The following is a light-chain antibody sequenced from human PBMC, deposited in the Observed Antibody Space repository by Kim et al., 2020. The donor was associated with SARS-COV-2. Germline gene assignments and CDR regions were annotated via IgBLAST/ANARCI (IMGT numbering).Light chain of an antibody. CDR3: QQSYSTPYT. CDR2: AAS. CDR1: QSISSY. V-gene: IGKV1-39*01. Sequence: DIQMTQSPSSLSASVGDRVTITCRASQSISSYLNWYQQKPGKAPKLLIYAASSLQSGVPSRFSGSGSGTDFTLTISSLQPEDFATYYCQQSYSTPYTFGQVMKLVI. J-gene: IGKJ2*01.